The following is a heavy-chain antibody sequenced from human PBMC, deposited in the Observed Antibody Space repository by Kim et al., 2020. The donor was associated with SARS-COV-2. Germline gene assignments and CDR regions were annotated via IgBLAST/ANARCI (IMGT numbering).Heavy chain of an antibody. Sequence: KCQGRVTVTADESTSTAYMELSSLRSEDTAVYYCARGPGGCSSTSCYVDYWGQGTLVTVSS. V-gene: IGHV1-69*01. CDR3: ARGPGGCSSTSCYVDY. J-gene: IGHJ4*02. D-gene: IGHD2-2*01.